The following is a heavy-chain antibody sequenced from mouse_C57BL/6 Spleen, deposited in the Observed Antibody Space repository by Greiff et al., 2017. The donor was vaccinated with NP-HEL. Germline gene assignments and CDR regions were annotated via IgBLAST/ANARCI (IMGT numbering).Heavy chain of an antibody. J-gene: IGHJ1*03. CDR1: GYTFTSYW. Sequence: VQLQQPGAELVRPGTSVKLSCKASGYTFTSYWMHWVKQRPGQGLEWIGVIDPSDSYTNYNQKFKGKATLTVDTSSSTAYMQLSSLTSEDSAVYYCARGDYGSSYGGYFDVWGTGTTVTVSS. V-gene: IGHV1-59*01. D-gene: IGHD1-1*01. CDR2: IDPSDSYT. CDR3: ARGDYGSSYGGYFDV.